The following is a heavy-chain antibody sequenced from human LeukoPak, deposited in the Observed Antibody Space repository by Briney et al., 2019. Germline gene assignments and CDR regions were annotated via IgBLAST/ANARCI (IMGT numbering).Heavy chain of an antibody. CDR3: GRGGYDVDV. J-gene: IGHJ6*02. Sequence: PGGSLRLSCEASGITVSNIYMTWVRQAPNKGLEWVSTIRTDGTTIYADSVKGRFTISRNTSKNTLYLQMNSLRAEDTAVYYCGRGGYDVDVWGQGTTVSVSS. CDR2: IRTDGTT. D-gene: IGHD3-16*01. CDR1: GITVSNIY. V-gene: IGHV3-66*01.